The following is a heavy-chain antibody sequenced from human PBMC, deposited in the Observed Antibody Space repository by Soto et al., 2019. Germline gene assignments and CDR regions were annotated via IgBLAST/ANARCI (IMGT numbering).Heavy chain of an antibody. J-gene: IGHJ4*02. Sequence: SATLSLTCTVSGGSIGSFYWSWIRQPPGGTLEWIGYIYASGTTTYNPSLESRVTMSVDMPNNEFSLDLTSVTAADTAVYYCARSHSFDGSIYHYYFDFWGQGTLVTVSS. CDR2: IYASGTT. CDR3: ARSHSFDGSIYHYYFDF. CDR1: GGSIGSFY. V-gene: IGHV4-59*01. D-gene: IGHD3-3*02.